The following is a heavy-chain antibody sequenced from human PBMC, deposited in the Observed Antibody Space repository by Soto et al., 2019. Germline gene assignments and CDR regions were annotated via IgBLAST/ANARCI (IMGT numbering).Heavy chain of an antibody. V-gene: IGHV1-18*01. CDR3: ARDADYYYGSGSDNRFDP. CDR2: IGAYNGNT. Sequence: QVQLVQSGAEVKKPGASVKVSCKASGYTFASYGISWVRQAPGQGLEWMGWIGAYNGNTNYAQKLQGRVTMTTDTSTSTAYMELRSLRSDDTAVYYCARDADYYYGSGSDNRFDPWGQGTLVTVSS. J-gene: IGHJ5*02. D-gene: IGHD3-10*01. CDR1: GYTFASYG.